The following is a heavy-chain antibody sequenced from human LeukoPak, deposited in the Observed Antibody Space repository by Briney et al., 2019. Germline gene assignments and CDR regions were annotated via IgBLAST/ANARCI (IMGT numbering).Heavy chain of an antibody. Sequence: GGSLRLSCAASGFTFSSYAMSWVRQAPGKRLEWVSVISGSGGSTFYAGSVKGRFTISRDNSKNTLYLQMNSLRAEDTAVYYCARGRREQLVENWFDPWGQGTLVTVSS. J-gene: IGHJ5*02. CDR2: ISGSGGST. D-gene: IGHD6-13*01. V-gene: IGHV3-23*01. CDR1: GFTFSSYA. CDR3: ARGRREQLVENWFDP.